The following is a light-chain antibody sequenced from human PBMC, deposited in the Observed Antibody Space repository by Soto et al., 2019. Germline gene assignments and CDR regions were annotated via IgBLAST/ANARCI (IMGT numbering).Light chain of an antibody. V-gene: IGLV2-23*01. CDR2: EDT. CDR1: SSDVGSYDL. J-gene: IGLJ1*01. Sequence: QSVLTQPASVSGSPGQSITISCTGTSSDVGSYDLVSWYQQPPGKAPKLMIYEDTKRPSGISTRFSGSKSGNAASLTISGLQAEDEADYYCCSYAGSGTFVFGTGTKLTVL. CDR3: CSYAGSGTFV.